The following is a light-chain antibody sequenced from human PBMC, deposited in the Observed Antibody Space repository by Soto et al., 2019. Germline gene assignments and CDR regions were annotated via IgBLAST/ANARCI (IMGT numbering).Light chain of an antibody. J-gene: IGKJ5*01. CDR3: QQSYGTPIT. CDR1: QSISRY. Sequence: DIQMNPSPSSLSESLGDRVTNTCLASQSISRYLNCYQQKPGKAPNLLIYVASSLQSEVPSRFSGSGSGTDFTLTITSLQPEDFATYYCQQSYGTPITFGQGTRLEIK. CDR2: VAS. V-gene: IGKV1-39*01.